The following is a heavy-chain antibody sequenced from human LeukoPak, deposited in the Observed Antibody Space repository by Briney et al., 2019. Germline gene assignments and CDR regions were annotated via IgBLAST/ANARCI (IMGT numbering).Heavy chain of an antibody. CDR2: ISAYNGST. J-gene: IGHJ4*02. CDR3: ARGRYYDSSAGPDY. Sequence: ASVKVSCKASDFSFTSYGMSWVRQAPGQGLEWMGWISAYNGSTKYAQKLQGRVTMTTDTSTGTAYMELRSLRPDDTAVYYCARGRYYDSSAGPDYWGQGTLVTVSS. CDR1: DFSFTSYG. D-gene: IGHD3-22*01. V-gene: IGHV1-18*01.